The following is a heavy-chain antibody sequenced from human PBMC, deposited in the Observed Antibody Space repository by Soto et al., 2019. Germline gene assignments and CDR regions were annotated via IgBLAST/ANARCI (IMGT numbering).Heavy chain of an antibody. CDR2: IYYSGST. CDR1: GGSISSSSYY. V-gene: IGHV4-39*01. J-gene: IGHJ3*02. CDR3: ARHLGMAAYSYGPYDAFDI. Sequence: SETLSLTCTVSGGSISSSSYYWGWIRQPPGKGLEWIGSIYYSGSTYYNPSLKSRVTISVDTSKNQFSLKLSSATAADTAVYYCARHLGMAAYSYGPYDAFDIWGQGTMVTVSS. D-gene: IGHD5-18*01.